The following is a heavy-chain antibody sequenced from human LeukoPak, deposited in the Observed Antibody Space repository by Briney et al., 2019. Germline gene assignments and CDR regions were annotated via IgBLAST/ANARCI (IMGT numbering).Heavy chain of an antibody. V-gene: IGHV5-51*01. J-gene: IGHJ4*02. CDR2: IYPGDSNI. CDR1: GYSFTSYW. CDR3: ARDSYGYVASFDY. D-gene: IGHD5-18*01. Sequence: GKSLKISCEGSGYSFTSYWIGWVRQMPGKGLEWMGIIYPGDSNIRYSPSFQGQVTISADKSISTAYLQWRSLKASDTAMYYCARDSYGYVASFDYWGQGALVTVSS.